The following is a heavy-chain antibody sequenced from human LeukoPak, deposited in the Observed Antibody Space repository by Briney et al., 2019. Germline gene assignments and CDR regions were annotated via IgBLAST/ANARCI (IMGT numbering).Heavy chain of an antibody. D-gene: IGHD2-2*01. CDR1: GGSIRRSRYS. Sequence: SETLSLTCTVSGGSIRRSRYSWGWIRQPPGKGLEWIANIYYTGTTFYNPSLQSRVTISVDTSKNQFSLKLTSVTAADTAVYYCARVGPHSNRGPNWFDPWGQGTLVTVSS. CDR2: IYYTGTT. V-gene: IGHV4-39*01. CDR3: ARVGPHSNRGPNWFDP. J-gene: IGHJ5*02.